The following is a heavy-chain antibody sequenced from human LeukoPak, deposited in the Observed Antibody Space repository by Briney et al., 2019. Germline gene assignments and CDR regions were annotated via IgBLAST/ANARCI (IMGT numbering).Heavy chain of an antibody. CDR3: ARASGPFDY. V-gene: IGHV3-33*01. CDR1: GFTFSVYG. D-gene: IGHD3-10*01. J-gene: IGHJ4*01. CDR2: IWNDGSNK. Sequence: PGGSLRLSCAASGFTFSVYGMHWVRQAPGKGLEWVAVIWNDGSNKYYADSVKGRFTISRDNSKNTLYPQMNSLRAEDTAVYSCARASGPFDYWGHGTLVTVSS.